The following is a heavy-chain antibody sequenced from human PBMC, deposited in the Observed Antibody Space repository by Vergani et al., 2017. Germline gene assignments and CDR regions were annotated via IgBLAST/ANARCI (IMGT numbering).Heavy chain of an antibody. J-gene: IGHJ5*02. CDR3: ARTHCSGGSCYWFDP. V-gene: IGHV4-61*02. D-gene: IGHD2-15*01. Sequence: QVQLQESGPGLVKPSQTLSLTCTVSGGSISSGSYYWSWIRQPAGKGLEWIGRIYTSGSTNYNPSLKSRVTISVDTSKNQFSLKLSSVTAADTAVYYCARTHCSGGSCYWFDPWGQGTLVTVSS. CDR2: IYTSGST. CDR1: GGSISSGSYY.